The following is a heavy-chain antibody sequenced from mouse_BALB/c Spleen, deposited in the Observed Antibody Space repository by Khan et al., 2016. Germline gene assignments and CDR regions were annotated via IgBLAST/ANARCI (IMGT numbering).Heavy chain of an antibody. Sequence: VQLKESGPGLVKPSQSLSLTCTVTSYSITSDYAWNWIRQFPGNKLEWMGYISYSGITSYNPSLKSRISITRDTSKNQFFLQLNSVTAEDTATYNCARGRSYFFDFWGQGTTLTVSS. CDR2: ISYSGIT. D-gene: IGHD1-1*01. CDR3: ARGRSYFFDF. V-gene: IGHV3-2*02. J-gene: IGHJ2*01. CDR1: SYSITSDYA.